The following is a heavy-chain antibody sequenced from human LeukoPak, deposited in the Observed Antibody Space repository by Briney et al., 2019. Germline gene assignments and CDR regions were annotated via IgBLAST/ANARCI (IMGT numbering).Heavy chain of an antibody. CDR2: IYYSGST. D-gene: IGHD3-10*01. CDR3: ARTYYYGSGTMGPLFDY. CDR1: GGSISSSSYY. J-gene: IGHJ4*02. V-gene: IGHV4-39*07. Sequence: SETLSLTCTVSGGSISSSSYYWGWIRQPPGKGLEWIGSIYYSGSTYYNPSLKSRVTISVDTSKNQFSLKLSSVTAADTAVYYCARTYYYGSGTMGPLFDYWGQGTLVTVSS.